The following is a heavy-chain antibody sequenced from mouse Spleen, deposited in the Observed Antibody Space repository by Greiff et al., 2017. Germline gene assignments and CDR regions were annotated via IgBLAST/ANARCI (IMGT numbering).Heavy chain of an antibody. V-gene: IGHV5-9*04. CDR1: GFTFSSYY. Sequence: EVKLMESGGGLVKPGGSLKLSCAASGFTFSSYYMSWVRQTPEKRLEWVATISSGGGSTYYPDSVKGRFTISRDNAKNTLYLQMSSLNSEDTAVYYCAAGDYFDYWGQGTTLTVSS. CDR3: AAGDYFDY. CDR2: ISSGGGST. J-gene: IGHJ2*01.